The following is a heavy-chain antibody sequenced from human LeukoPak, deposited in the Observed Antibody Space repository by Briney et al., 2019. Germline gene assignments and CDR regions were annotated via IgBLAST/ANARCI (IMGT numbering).Heavy chain of an antibody. CDR1: GGSISSYY. CDR2: IYYSGSP. Sequence: PSETLSLTCTVSGGSISSYYWSWIRQPPGKGLEWIGYIYYSGSPNYNPSLKSRVTISVDTSKNQFSLKLSSVTAADTAVYYCARHQQQLVRPRAFDIWGQGTMVTVSS. CDR3: ARHQQQLVRPRAFDI. D-gene: IGHD6-13*01. J-gene: IGHJ3*02. V-gene: IGHV4-59*08.